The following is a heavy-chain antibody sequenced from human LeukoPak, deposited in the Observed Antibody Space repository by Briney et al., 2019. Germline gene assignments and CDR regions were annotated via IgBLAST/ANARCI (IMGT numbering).Heavy chain of an antibody. CDR3: ARAMNSWFLLDLDY. Sequence: ASVKVSCKASGYTFTAYYIHWVRQAPGQGLEWMGWIDPNSGDTKYVEKFQGRVTMTRDTSFSTAYMALSSLGSDDTAMYYCARAMNSWFLLDLDYWGQGTLVTVSS. D-gene: IGHD3-22*01. V-gene: IGHV1-2*02. CDR1: GYTFTAYY. CDR2: IDPNSGDT. J-gene: IGHJ4*02.